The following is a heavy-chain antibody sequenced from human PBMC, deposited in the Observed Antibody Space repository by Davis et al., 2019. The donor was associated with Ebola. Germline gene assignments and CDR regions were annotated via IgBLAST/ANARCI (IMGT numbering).Heavy chain of an antibody. V-gene: IGHV4-59*04. CDR1: GGSISSYY. D-gene: IGHD5-18*01. J-gene: IGHJ3*02. CDR2: AYSSGST. Sequence: MPSETLSLTCTVSGGSISSYYWSWIRQPPGKGLEWIGSAYSSGSTYYNPSLERRVTISVDTSKNQFSLKLSSVTAADTAVYYCARRRGVTDDAFDIWGQGTMVTVSS. CDR3: ARRRGVTDDAFDI.